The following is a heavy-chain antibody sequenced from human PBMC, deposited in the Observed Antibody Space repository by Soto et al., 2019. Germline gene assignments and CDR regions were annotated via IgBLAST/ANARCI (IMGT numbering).Heavy chain of an antibody. CDR3: ARVGATHYYYYGMDV. Sequence: ASVKVSCKASGYTFNSYYMHWVRQAPGQGLEWMGIINPSGGSTSYAQKFQGRVTMTRDTSTSTVYMELSSLRSEDTAVYYCARVGATHYYYYGMDVWGQGTTVTVPS. V-gene: IGHV1-46*02. CDR2: INPSGGST. D-gene: IGHD1-26*01. J-gene: IGHJ6*02. CDR1: GYTFNSYY.